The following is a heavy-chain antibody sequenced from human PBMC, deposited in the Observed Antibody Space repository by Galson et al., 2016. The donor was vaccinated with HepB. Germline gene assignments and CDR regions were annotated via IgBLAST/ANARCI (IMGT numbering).Heavy chain of an antibody. CDR3: TTWLSHHFDY. Sequence: SLRLSCAASGFTFRNYALSWVRRAPGKGLEWVSHIDGPTPNTHYADSVRGRFSIYRDNSRDTLYSQMDSLTAEDSAIYYCTTWLSHHFDYWGQGTRVTVSS. CDR1: GFTFRNYA. J-gene: IGHJ4*02. CDR2: IDGPTPNT. D-gene: IGHD6-19*01. V-gene: IGHV3-23*01.